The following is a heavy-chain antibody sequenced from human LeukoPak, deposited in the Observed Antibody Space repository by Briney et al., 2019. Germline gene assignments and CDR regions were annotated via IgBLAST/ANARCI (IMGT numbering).Heavy chain of an antibody. D-gene: IGHD6-19*01. CDR3: AIKTGYSSGWFDY. J-gene: IGHJ4*02. Sequence: PSETLSLTCTVSGGSISSYYWSWIRQSPGKGLEWIGYIYYSGSTNYNPSHKSRVTISVDTSKNQFSLKLSSVTAADTAVYYCAIKTGYSSGWFDYWGQGTLVTVSS. CDR2: IYYSGST. V-gene: IGHV4-59*01. CDR1: GGSISSYY.